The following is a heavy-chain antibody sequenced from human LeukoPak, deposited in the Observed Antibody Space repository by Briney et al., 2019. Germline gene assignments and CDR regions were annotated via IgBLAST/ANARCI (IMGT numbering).Heavy chain of an antibody. J-gene: IGHJ6*02. Sequence: KASETLSLTCAVYGGSFSGYYWSWIRQPPGKGLEWIGEINHSGSTNYNPSLKSRVTISVDTSKNQFSLKLSSVTAADTAVYYCARGRGDFWSGYYFHYYGMDVWGQGTTVTVSS. D-gene: IGHD3-3*01. CDR2: INHSGST. CDR3: ARGRGDFWSGYYFHYYGMDV. CDR1: GGSFSGYY. V-gene: IGHV4-34*01.